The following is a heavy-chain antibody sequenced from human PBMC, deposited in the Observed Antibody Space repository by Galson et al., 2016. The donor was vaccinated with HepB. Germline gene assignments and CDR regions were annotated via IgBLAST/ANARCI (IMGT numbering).Heavy chain of an antibody. CDR3: TTGGQLWKT. V-gene: IGHV3-11*05. J-gene: IGHJ5*02. D-gene: IGHD5-18*01. CDR1: GFTFSDYY. CDR2: ISSSSRYT. Sequence: SLRLSCAASGFTFSDYYMSWIRQAPVKGLEWISYISSSSRYTNYVDSVKGRFTISRDNAKNSLYLQMNSLKTEDTAVYYCTTGGQLWKTWGQGTLVIVSS.